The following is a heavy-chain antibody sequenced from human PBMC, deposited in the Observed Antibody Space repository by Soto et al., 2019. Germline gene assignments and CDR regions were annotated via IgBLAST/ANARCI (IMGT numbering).Heavy chain of an antibody. CDR3: AAESAYGGNPLAFLY. J-gene: IGHJ4*02. CDR2: IIPFFNTP. D-gene: IGHD2-21*01. CDR1: ADTFSSYA. V-gene: IGHV1-69*01. Sequence: QVQLVQAGGEVKRPGSSVRASCKASADTFSSYAISWVRQAPGQGLDWMGGIIPFFNTPNYAQKFQGRVTITADESTSTAYMDLSSLRSEDTAMYYCAAESAYGGNPLAFLYWGQGTLVTVSS.